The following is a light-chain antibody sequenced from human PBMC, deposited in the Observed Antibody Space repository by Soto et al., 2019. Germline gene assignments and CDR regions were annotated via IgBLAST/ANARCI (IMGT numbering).Light chain of an antibody. Sequence: DIQMTQSPSSLSASVGDRVTITCRASQDISNYIVWYQQKPGKVPKLLIYAASTLQSGVPSRFSGGGSGTDFTLTISRLQPEDVANYFCQKYGGEFGQGTKVEI. V-gene: IGKV1-27*01. CDR2: AAS. CDR1: QDISNY. CDR3: QKYGGE. J-gene: IGKJ1*01.